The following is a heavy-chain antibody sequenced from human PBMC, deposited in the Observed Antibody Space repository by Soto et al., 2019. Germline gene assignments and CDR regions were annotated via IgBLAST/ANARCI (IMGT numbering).Heavy chain of an antibody. CDR2: TYYRSKWYN. V-gene: IGHV6-1*01. CDR3: ARDGTDYDFWRGLYYMDV. J-gene: IGHJ6*03. Sequence: PSQTLSLTCASSGDSVSSNSAAWNWIRQSPSRGLERLGRTYYRSKWYNDYAVSVKSRITINPDTSKNQFSLQLNSVTPEDTAVYYCARDGTDYDFWRGLYYMDVRGKGTTGTGSS. D-gene: IGHD3-3*01. CDR1: GDSVSSNSAA.